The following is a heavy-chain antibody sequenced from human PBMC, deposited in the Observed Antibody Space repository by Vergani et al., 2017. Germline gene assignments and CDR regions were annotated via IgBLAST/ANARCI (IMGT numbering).Heavy chain of an antibody. J-gene: IGHJ3*02. CDR2: IINKANDYTT. D-gene: IGHD1-1*01. CDR1: GFIFSDHY. CDR3: VRVKGCSWNDHLYDI. V-gene: IGHV3-72*01. Sequence: EVQVVESGGGLVQPGGSLRLSCAASGFIFSDHYMDWVRQAPGQGLEWVGRIINKANDYTTQYAASVKGRFTISRDDSKSYLYLQMNSLQTEDTALYYCVRVKGCSWNDHLYDIWGQGTLVTVSS.